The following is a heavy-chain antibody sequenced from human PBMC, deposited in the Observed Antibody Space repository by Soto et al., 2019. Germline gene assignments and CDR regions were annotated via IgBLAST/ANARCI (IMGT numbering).Heavy chain of an antibody. J-gene: IGHJ6*03. CDR2: ISGSGGST. V-gene: IGHV3-23*01. CDR1: GFTFSSYA. CDR3: ANRKLERPSGYYYYYYMDV. Sequence: GGSLRLSCAASGFTFSSYAMSWVRQAPGKGLEWVSAISGSGGSTYYADSVKGRFTISRDNSKNTLYLQMNSLRAEDTAVYYCANRKLERPSGYYYYYYMDVWGKGTTVTVSS. D-gene: IGHD1-1*01.